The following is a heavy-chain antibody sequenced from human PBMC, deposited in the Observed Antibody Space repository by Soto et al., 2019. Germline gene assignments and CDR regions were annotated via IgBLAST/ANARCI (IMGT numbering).Heavy chain of an antibody. CDR1: GDSVSSNDAV. CDR2: TYYRSIWQT. J-gene: IGHJ5*02. V-gene: IGHV6-1*01. Sequence: QVQLQQSGPGLVKPSQTLSLTCAISGDSVSSNDAVWNWIRQSPSRGLEWLGRTYYRSIWQTEYAVSVKGRMTINPDASKKQLSLQRNSVTPEATAMYYCSRLVGNSWLDHWGQGTLVTVSS. CDR3: SRLVGNSWLDH. D-gene: IGHD6-6*01.